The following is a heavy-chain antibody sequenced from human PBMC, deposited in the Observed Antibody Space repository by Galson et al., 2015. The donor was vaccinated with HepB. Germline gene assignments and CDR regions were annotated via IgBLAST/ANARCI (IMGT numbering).Heavy chain of an antibody. V-gene: IGHV3-11*06. Sequence: SLRLSCAASGFTFSDYYMSWIRQAPGKGLEWVSYISSSGSYTNYADSVKGRFTISRDNAKNSLYLQMNSLRAEDTAVYYCARAPAAAGTFDYWGQGTTVTISS. CDR3: ARAPAAAGTFDY. J-gene: IGHJ4*02. CDR1: GFTFSDYY. D-gene: IGHD6-13*01. CDR2: ISSSGSYT.